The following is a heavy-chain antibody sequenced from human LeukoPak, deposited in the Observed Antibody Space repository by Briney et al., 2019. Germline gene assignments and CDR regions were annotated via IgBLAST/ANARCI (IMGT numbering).Heavy chain of an antibody. D-gene: IGHD6-19*01. Sequence: GGSLRLSCAASGFTFSSFSVHWVRQAPGKGLEWVAVISNDGSNKNYADSVKGRFTISRDNSKNTLYLQMNSLRVEDTAVYYCARLYSSGWYHLDYWGQGTLVTVSS. CDR1: GFTFSSFS. CDR2: ISNDGSNK. V-gene: IGHV3-30*04. CDR3: ARLYSSGWYHLDY. J-gene: IGHJ4*02.